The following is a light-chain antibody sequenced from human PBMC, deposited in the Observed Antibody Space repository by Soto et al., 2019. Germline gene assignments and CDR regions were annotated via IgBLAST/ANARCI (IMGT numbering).Light chain of an antibody. V-gene: IGLV1-47*02. J-gene: IGLJ1*01. CDR1: SANIGNNY. CDR2: SNN. Sequence: QSVLTQPPSASGTPGQLVTISCSGISANIGNNYVCWYQQLPGTAPKLLIYSNNQRPSGVPDRFSGSKSGTSASLAISGLRSEDEADYYCVSWDDSLSGLVFGTGTKVTVL. CDR3: VSWDDSLSGLV.